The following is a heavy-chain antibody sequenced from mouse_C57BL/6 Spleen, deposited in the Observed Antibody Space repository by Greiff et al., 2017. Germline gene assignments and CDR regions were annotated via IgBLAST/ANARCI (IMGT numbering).Heavy chain of an antibody. V-gene: IGHV1-22*01. D-gene: IGHD1-1*01. CDR1: GYTFTDYN. CDR2: INPNNGGT. J-gene: IGHJ2*01. Sequence: EVQLQESGPELVKPGASVKMSCKASGYTFTDYNMHWVKQSHGKSLEWIGYINPNNGGTSYNQKFKGKATLTVNKSSSTAYMELRSLTSEDSAVYYCASIDYGSSFFYFDYWGQGTTLTVSS. CDR3: ASIDYGSSFFYFDY.